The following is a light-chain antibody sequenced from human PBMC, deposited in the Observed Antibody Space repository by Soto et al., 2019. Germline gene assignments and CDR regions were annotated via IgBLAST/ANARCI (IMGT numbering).Light chain of an antibody. Sequence: ESVLTQTPATLSLSPGERATLSCRSSQSVSSSLAWYQQKPGQAPRLLIFGASTRAAGIPDRFSGSGSGTDFTLTISRLEPEDFAVYYCHQYGSSPRLTFGGGTKVDIK. CDR2: GAS. CDR1: QSVSSS. CDR3: HQYGSSPRLT. V-gene: IGKV3-20*01. J-gene: IGKJ4*01.